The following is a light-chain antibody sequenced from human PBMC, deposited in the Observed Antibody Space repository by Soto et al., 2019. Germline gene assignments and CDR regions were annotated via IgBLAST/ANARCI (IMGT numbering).Light chain of an antibody. CDR1: SSDVGSFNL. CDR2: EDN. Sequence: QSALTQPASVSGSPGQSITISCTGTSSDVGSFNLVSWYQQHPGKAPQLMIYEDNKRPSGVSNRFSGSKSGNSASLTISGLQPDDEADYYCCSYAGSSTWVFGGGTKVTVL. V-gene: IGLV2-23*01. J-gene: IGLJ3*02. CDR3: CSYAGSSTWV.